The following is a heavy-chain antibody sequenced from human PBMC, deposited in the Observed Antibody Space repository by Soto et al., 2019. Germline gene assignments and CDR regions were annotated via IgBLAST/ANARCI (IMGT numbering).Heavy chain of an antibody. CDR3: ARRRYDYVWGLDY. CDR1: GGSFSGFY. Sequence: PSETLSLTCAVYGGSFSGFYWSWIRQPPGKGLEWIGEINHSGSTNYNPSLKSRVTISVDTSKNQFSLKLSSVTAADTAVYYCARRRYDYVWGLDYWGQGTLVTVPS. D-gene: IGHD3-16*01. CDR2: INHSGST. V-gene: IGHV4-34*01. J-gene: IGHJ4*02.